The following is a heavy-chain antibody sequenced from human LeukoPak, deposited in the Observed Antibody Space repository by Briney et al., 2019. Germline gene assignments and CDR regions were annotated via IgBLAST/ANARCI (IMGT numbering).Heavy chain of an antibody. D-gene: IGHD4-17*01. CDR1: GDSIISDC. V-gene: IGHV4-59*01. CDR2: IYNTGSI. Sequence: SETLSLTCLVSGDSIISDCWSWIRQPSGKGLVWVGSIYNTGSINYSPSLKSRFTMSLDTSKNQFSLKLTSVTAADTAVYYCARNRDRDYVNGDFDYWGQGTLVTVSS. J-gene: IGHJ4*02. CDR3: ARNRDRDYVNGDFDY.